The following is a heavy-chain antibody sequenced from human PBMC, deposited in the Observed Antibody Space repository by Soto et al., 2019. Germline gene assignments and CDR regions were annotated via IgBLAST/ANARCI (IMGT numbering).Heavy chain of an antibody. CDR2: IWYDGSNK. CDR3: ARDPGLRYFDRLGRYYYGMDV. J-gene: IGHJ6*02. CDR1: GFTFSSYG. D-gene: IGHD3-9*01. V-gene: IGHV3-33*01. Sequence: GGSLRLSCAASGFTFSSYGMHWVRQAPGKGLEWVAVIWYDGSNKYYADSVKGRFTISRDNSKNTLYLQMNSLRAEDTAVYYCARDPGLRYFDRLGRYYYGMDVWVQGTTVPVSS.